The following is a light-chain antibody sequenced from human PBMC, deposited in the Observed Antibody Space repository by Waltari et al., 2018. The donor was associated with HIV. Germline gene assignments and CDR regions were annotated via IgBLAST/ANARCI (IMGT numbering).Light chain of an antibody. J-gene: IGKJ1*01. CDR1: QKILFSSTNKNY. CDR2: WAS. V-gene: IGKV4-1*01. CDR3: QQYYSTPRT. Sequence: VLTQPPESLAVSLGEGATMSCKSSQKILFSSTNKNYLSWYQQSPGQPPRLLIYWASSRESGVPERFTGSGSGTNFTLTISRLQADDVAVYFCQQYYSTPRTFGQGTKV.